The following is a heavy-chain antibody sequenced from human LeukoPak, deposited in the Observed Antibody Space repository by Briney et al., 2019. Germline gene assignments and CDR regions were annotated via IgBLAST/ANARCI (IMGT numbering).Heavy chain of an antibody. CDR3: ARDVDYGDYGLLY. Sequence: SETLSLTCTVSGGSISSGDYYWSWIRQPPGKGLEWIGYIYYSGSTYYNPSLKSRVTISVDTSKNQFSLKLSSVTAADTAVYYCARDVDYGDYGLLYWGQGTLVTVSS. CDR1: GGSISSGDYY. D-gene: IGHD4-17*01. V-gene: IGHV4-30-4*01. J-gene: IGHJ4*02. CDR2: IYYSGST.